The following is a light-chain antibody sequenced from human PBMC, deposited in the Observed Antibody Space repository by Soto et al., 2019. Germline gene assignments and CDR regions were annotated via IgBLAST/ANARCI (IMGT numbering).Light chain of an antibody. Sequence: DIQMTQSPSTLSAYVGDRVTITCRASQSISTWLAWYQQKPGKAPKLLIYDASSLESGVPSRFSGSGSGTEFTLTISSLQPDDFGTFYCQQYDSYWWTFGQGTKVDIK. V-gene: IGKV1-5*01. J-gene: IGKJ1*01. CDR2: DAS. CDR3: QQYDSYWWT. CDR1: QSISTW.